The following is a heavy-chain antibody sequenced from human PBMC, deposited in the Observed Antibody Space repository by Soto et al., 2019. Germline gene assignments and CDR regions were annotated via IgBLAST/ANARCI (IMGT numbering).Heavy chain of an antibody. Sequence: SETLSLTCTVSGGSISSSSYYWGWIRQPPGKGLEWIGSIYYSGSTYYNPSLKSRVTISVDTSKNQFSLKLSSVTAADTAVYYCARQDSSGWYYYYGMGVWGQGTTVTVSS. J-gene: IGHJ6*02. D-gene: IGHD6-19*01. V-gene: IGHV4-39*01. CDR1: GGSISSSSYY. CDR3: ARQDSSGWYYYYGMGV. CDR2: IYYSGST.